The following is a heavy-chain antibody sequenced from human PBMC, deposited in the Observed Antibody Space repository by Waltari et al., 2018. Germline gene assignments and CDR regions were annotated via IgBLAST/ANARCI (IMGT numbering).Heavy chain of an antibody. CDR3: ARDRGLYGMDV. CDR2: IGTAGDT. CDR1: GFTFSSYD. J-gene: IGHJ6*02. V-gene: IGHV3-13*01. Sequence: EVQLVESGGGLVQPGGSLRLSCAASGFTFSSYDMHWVRQATGKGLEWVSAIGTAGDTYYPGSVKGRCTISRENAKNSLYLQMNSLRAGDTAVYYCARDRGLYGMDVWGQGTTVTVSS.